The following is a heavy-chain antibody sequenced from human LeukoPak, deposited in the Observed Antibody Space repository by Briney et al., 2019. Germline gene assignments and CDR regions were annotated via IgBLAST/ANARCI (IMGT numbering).Heavy chain of an antibody. V-gene: IGHV4-39*01. J-gene: IGHJ4*02. D-gene: IGHD6-19*01. CDR1: GGSISSSSYY. CDR2: IYYSGST. CDR3: ASPGTRGYSSGWYAY. Sequence: SETLSLTCTVSGGSISSSSYYWGWIRQPPGKGLEWIGSIYYSGSTYYNPSLKSRVTISVDTSKNQFSLKLSSVTAADTAVYYCASPGTRGYSSGWYAYWGQGTLVTVSS.